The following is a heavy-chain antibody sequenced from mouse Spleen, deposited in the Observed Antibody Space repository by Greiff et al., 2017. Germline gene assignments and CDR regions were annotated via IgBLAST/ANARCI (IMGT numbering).Heavy chain of an antibody. V-gene: IGHV5-9*04. Sequence: EVKLMESGGGLVKLGGSLKLSCAASGFTFSSYAMSWVRQTPEKRLEWVATISSGGGNTYYPDSVKGRFTISRDNAKNTLYLQMSSLKSEDTAMYYCARLNYDYDGYYFDYWGQGTTLTVSS. CDR1: GFTFSSYA. CDR3: ARLNYDYDGYYFDY. D-gene: IGHD2-4*01. CDR2: ISSGGGNT. J-gene: IGHJ2*01.